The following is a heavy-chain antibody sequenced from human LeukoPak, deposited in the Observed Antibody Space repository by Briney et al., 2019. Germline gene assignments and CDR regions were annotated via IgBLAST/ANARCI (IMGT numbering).Heavy chain of an antibody. D-gene: IGHD6-13*01. CDR1: GFTFSSYG. CDR3: VRDIVPYSSNWYYFDY. J-gene: IGHJ4*02. CDR2: IRYDGSNK. V-gene: IGHV3-30*02. Sequence: GGSLRLSCAASGFTFSSYGMHWVRQAPGKGLEWVAFIRYDGSNKYYADSVKGRFTISRDNSKNTLFLQMDSLRAEDTAVYYCVRDIVPYSSNWYYFDYWGQGTLVTVSS.